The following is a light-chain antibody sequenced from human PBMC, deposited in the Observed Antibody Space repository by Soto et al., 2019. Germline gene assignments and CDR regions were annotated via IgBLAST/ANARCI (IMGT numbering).Light chain of an antibody. CDR2: AAS. CDR3: QQFNSFPRT. Sequence: DIPLTQSPSFLSASVGDRVTVTCRASQGISSYLAWYQQKPGKAPKLLIYAASTLQSGVPSRFSGSGSGTEFTLTISSLQTEYFATYYCQQFNSFPRTFGLGTKVEIK. V-gene: IGKV1-9*01. J-gene: IGKJ1*01. CDR1: QGISSY.